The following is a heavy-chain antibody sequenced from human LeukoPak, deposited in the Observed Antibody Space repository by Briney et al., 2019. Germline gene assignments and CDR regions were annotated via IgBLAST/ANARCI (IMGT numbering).Heavy chain of an antibody. D-gene: IGHD1-26*01. J-gene: IGHJ2*01. CDR2: IRYDGSNK. CDR1: GFTFSSYG. CDR3: TKDFSTGLLYWYFDL. V-gene: IGHV3-30*02. Sequence: GGSLRLSCAASGFTFSSYGMHWVRQAPGKGLEWVAFIRYDGSNKYYADSVRGRFTISRDNSKNTLYLQMNSLRTEDTAVYSCTKDFSTGLLYWYFDLWGRGTLVTVSS.